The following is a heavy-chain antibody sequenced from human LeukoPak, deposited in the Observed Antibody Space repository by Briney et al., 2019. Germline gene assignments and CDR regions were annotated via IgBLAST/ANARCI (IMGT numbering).Heavy chain of an antibody. CDR1: GYAFTSYG. V-gene: IGHV1-18*01. D-gene: IGHD5-24*01. CDR2: ISAYNGNT. J-gene: IGHJ4*02. CDR3: ARASHRWLQLDY. Sequence: ASVKVSCKASGYAFTSYGISWVRQAPGQGLEWMGWISAYNGNTIYAQKLQGRVTMTTDTSTSTAYMELRSLRSDDTAVYYCARASHRWLQLDYWGQGTLVTVSS.